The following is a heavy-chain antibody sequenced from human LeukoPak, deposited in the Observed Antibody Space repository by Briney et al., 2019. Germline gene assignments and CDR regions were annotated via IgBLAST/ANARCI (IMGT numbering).Heavy chain of an antibody. V-gene: IGHV3-23*01. J-gene: IGHJ4*02. Sequence: GGSLRLSCAGSGFTFSSYAMYWVRQAPGKGLEWVSVICGSGDSTYYADSVKGRFTISRDNSKNTLYLQMNSLRAEDTAVYYCARRRSYYFDYWGQGTLVTVSS. CDR2: ICGSGDST. CDR1: GFTFSSYA. CDR3: ARRRSYYFDY. D-gene: IGHD1-1*01.